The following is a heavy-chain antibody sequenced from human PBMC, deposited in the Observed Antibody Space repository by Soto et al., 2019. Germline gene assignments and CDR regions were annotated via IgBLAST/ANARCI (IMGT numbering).Heavy chain of an antibody. V-gene: IGHV4-59*12. Sequence: SKTLSLTWTVSGVSLNNYYWGWIRQPPGKGLELIGFMYFSGFTNYNPSLKSRVSMSVDTSKNQFFLKLSSVTAADTAVYYCARGYCSGGSCYCDYWGQGTLVTASS. CDR1: GVSLNNYY. CDR2: MYFSGFT. CDR3: ARGYCSGGSCYCDY. J-gene: IGHJ4*02. D-gene: IGHD2-15*01.